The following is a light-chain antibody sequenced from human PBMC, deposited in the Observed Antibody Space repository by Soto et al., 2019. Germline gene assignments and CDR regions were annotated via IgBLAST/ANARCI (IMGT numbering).Light chain of an antibody. CDR1: QTVRNNY. CDR2: DAS. J-gene: IGKJ4*01. Sequence: EFVLTQSPGTLSLSPGERATLSCRASQTVRNNYLAWYQQKPGQAPRLLIYDASSRATGIPDRFIGGGSGTDSTLSISTLAHEDFPVYYCQQFRSYPLTFGAGTKGDIK. V-gene: IGKV3-20*01. CDR3: QQFRSYPLT.